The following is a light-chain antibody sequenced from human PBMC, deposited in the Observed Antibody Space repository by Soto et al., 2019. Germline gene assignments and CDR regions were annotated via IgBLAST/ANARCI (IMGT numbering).Light chain of an antibody. J-gene: IGKJ1*01. Sequence: EIVMTQSPATLSVSPGERATLSCRASQSVSRNLAWYQQKPGQAPRLLIYGASTRATGIPARFSGSGSGTEFTLTISSLQSEDFAVYYCQQYNNWPSWTFGQGTKVDIK. CDR1: QSVSRN. CDR3: QQYNNWPSWT. V-gene: IGKV3-15*01. CDR2: GAS.